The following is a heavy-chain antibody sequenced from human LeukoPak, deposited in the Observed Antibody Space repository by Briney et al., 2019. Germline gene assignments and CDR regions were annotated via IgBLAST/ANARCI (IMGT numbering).Heavy chain of an antibody. CDR2: FYSSGST. CDR1: GGSISSGSYY. J-gene: IGHJ4*02. Sequence: SQTLSLTCTVSGGSISSGSYYWSWIRQPAGKGLEWIGRFYSSGSTNYNPSLKSRVTISVDTSKNQFSLKLSSVTVADTAVYYCARVPDSSGYYYYFDYWGQGTLVTVSS. V-gene: IGHV4-61*02. D-gene: IGHD3-22*01. CDR3: ARVPDSSGYYYYFDY.